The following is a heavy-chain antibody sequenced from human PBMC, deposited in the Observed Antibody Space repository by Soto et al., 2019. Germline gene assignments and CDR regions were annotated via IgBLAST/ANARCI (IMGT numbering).Heavy chain of an antibody. Sequence: EVQLVESGGGLVQPGESLRLSCVASGFTFRNNWMHWARQAPGKGLVWVAHINNDGSRAIYEDSVKGRFTISRDNAKNTLCLLMASLRVDDTAVYYCVNGGWLAAWGQGTLVTVSP. CDR3: VNGGWLAA. CDR2: INNDGSRA. V-gene: IGHV3-74*01. CDR1: GFTFRNNW. D-gene: IGHD3-9*01. J-gene: IGHJ5*02.